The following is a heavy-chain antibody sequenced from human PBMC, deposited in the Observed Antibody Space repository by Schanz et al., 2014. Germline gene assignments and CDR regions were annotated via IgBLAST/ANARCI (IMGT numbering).Heavy chain of an antibody. CDR1: GFTFSSYA. CDR3: AKDRSWDYDSSGYFDY. CDR2: ISGSGGST. J-gene: IGHJ4*02. D-gene: IGHD3-22*01. Sequence: EVQLLESGGGLVQPGGSLRLSCAASGFTFSSYAMSWVRQAPGKGLEWVSAISGSGGSTYYADSVKGRFTISRDNSKNTLYLQMNSLRAEDTAVYYCAKDRSWDYDSSGYFDYWGQGTLVTASS. V-gene: IGHV3-23*01.